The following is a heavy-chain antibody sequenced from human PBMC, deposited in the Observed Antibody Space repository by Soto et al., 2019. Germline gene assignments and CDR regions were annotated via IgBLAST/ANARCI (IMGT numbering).Heavy chain of an antibody. V-gene: IGHV4-39*01. CDR1: GGSISSSSYY. D-gene: IGHD6-19*01. CDR3: ARRVAVAGTNWFDP. Sequence: SETLSLTCTVSGGSISSSSYYWGWIRQPPGKGLEWIGSIYYSGSTYYNPSLKSRVTISVDTSKNQFSLKLSSVTAADTAVYYCARRVAVAGTNWFDPWGQGTLVTVSS. J-gene: IGHJ5*02. CDR2: IYYSGST.